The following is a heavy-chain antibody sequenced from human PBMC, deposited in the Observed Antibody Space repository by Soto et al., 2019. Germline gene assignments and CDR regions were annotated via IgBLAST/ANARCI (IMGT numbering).Heavy chain of an antibody. V-gene: IGHV1-69*13. J-gene: IGHJ4*02. CDR3: ARHYDFRSGPFDY. Sequence: SVKVSCKASGGTFSSYAISWVRQAPGQGLEWMGGIIPIFGTANYAQKFQGRVTITADESTSTAYMELSSLRSEDTAVYYCARHYDFRSGPFDYWGQGTLVTVSS. CDR1: GGTFSSYA. D-gene: IGHD3-3*01. CDR2: IIPIFGTA.